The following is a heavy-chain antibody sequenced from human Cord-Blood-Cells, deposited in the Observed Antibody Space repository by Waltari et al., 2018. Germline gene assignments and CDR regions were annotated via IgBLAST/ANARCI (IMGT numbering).Heavy chain of an antibody. D-gene: IGHD3-22*01. CDR1: GGSISSGGYY. CDR3: ARDSDDSSGYYYDY. CDR2: IYYSGST. V-gene: IGHV4-31*03. J-gene: IGHJ4*02. Sequence: QVQLQESGPGLVTPSQTLSLTCTVSGGSISSGGYYWSWIRPHPGKGLEWIGYIYYSGSTYYNPSLKSRVTISVDTSKNQFSLKLSSVTAADTAVYYCARDSDDSSGYYYDYWGQGTLVTVSS.